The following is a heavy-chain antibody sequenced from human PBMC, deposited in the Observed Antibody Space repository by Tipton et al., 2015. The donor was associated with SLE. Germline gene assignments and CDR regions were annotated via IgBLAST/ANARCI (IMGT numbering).Heavy chain of an antibody. D-gene: IGHD6-6*01. CDR3: ARGIAARPRAFDI. Sequence: TLSLTCTVSGGSIRSGDYYWSWIRQPPGKGLEWIGYIYYSGSTYYNPSLKSRVTISVDTSKNQFSLKLSSVTAADTAVYYCARGIAARPRAFDIWGQGTMVTVSS. V-gene: IGHV4-30-4*01. CDR1: GGSIRSGDYY. CDR2: IYYSGST. J-gene: IGHJ3*02.